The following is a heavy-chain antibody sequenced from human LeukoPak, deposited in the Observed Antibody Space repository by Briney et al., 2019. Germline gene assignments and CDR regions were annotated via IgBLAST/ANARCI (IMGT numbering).Heavy chain of an antibody. CDR3: ASQVYSSGRLVDN. Sequence: SGTLSLTCAVSGGSVSSRNWWTWVRQSPGKGLEWIGEVHHSGTTNYNPSLQSRVTMSVDKSKNQFSLKLSSVTAADTAVYYCASQVYSSGRLVDNWGRGTLVTVSS. CDR2: VHHSGTT. D-gene: IGHD6-19*01. CDR1: GGSVSSRNW. V-gene: IGHV4-4*02. J-gene: IGHJ4*02.